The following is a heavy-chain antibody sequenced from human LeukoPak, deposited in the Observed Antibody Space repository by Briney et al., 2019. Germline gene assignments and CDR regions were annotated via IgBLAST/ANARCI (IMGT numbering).Heavy chain of an antibody. CDR2: IYYSGST. V-gene: IGHV4-59*01. D-gene: IGHD3-10*01. CDR3: ARGGFGELHPFDY. Sequence: SETLSLTCTVSGGSISSYYWSWIRQPPGKGLEWIGYIYYSGSTNYNPSLKSRVNISVDTSKNQFALILSSVTAADTAVYYCARGGFGELHPFDYWGQGTLVTVSS. J-gene: IGHJ4*02. CDR1: GGSISSYY.